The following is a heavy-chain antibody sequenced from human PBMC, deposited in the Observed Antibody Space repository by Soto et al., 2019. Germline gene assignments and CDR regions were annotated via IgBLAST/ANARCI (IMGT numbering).Heavy chain of an antibody. CDR2: ISYGGGSK. Sequence: PGGSLRLSCAASGFTFSRYALHWVRQAPGKGLEWLAVISYGGGSKYYADSVKGRFTISRDNSKNTLYLQMNSLRAEDTAVYYCAKDAGVQLWLRTYYYYGMDVWGQGTTVTVSS. CDR1: GFTFSRYA. D-gene: IGHD5-18*01. V-gene: IGHV3-30-3*01. J-gene: IGHJ6*02. CDR3: AKDAGVQLWLRTYYYYGMDV.